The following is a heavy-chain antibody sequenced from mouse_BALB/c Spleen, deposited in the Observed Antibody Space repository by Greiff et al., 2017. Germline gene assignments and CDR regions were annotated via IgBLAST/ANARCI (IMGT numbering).Heavy chain of an antibody. Sequence: QVQLKQSGPELVKPGASVRISCKASGYTFTSYYIHWVKQRPGQGLEWIGWIYPGNVNTKYNEKFKGKATLTADKSSSTAYMQLSSLTSEDSAVYFCARGGLGRGDAMDYWGQGTSVTVSS. CDR3: ARGGLGRGDAMDY. CDR2: IYPGNVNT. CDR1: GYTFTSYY. D-gene: IGHD4-1*01. V-gene: IGHV1S56*01. J-gene: IGHJ4*01.